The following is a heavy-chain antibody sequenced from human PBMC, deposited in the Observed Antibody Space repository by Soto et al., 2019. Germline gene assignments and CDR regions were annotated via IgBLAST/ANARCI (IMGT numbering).Heavy chain of an antibody. CDR3: ARDDGSGSYLLDY. CDR1: GFTFSSYA. J-gene: IGHJ4*02. V-gene: IGHV3-30-3*01. CDR2: ISYDGSNK. Sequence: GGSLRLSCAASGFTFSSYAMHWVRQAPGKGLEWVAVISYDGSNKYYADSVKGRFTISRDNSKNTLYLQMNSLRAEDTAVYYCARDDGSGSYLLDYWGQGTLVTVSS. D-gene: IGHD3-10*01.